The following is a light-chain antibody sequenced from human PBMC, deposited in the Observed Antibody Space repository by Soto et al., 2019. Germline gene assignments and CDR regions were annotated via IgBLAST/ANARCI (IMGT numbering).Light chain of an antibody. Sequence: QSVLTQPASVSGSPGQSITISCTGTRSDFWSYNLVSWYQQHPGKAPKLMIYEGSKRPSGVSNRFSGSKSGNTASLTISGLQAEDEADYYCCSYAGSSTPYVFGTGTKSPS. V-gene: IGLV2-23*01. J-gene: IGLJ1*01. CDR2: EGS. CDR3: CSYAGSSTPYV. CDR1: RSDFWSYNL.